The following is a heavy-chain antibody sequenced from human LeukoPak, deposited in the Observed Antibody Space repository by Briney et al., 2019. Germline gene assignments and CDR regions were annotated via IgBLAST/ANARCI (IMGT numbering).Heavy chain of an antibody. J-gene: IGHJ4*02. Sequence: ASVKVSCKASGYTFTGYYMHWVRQAPGQGLEWMGWISAYNGNTNYAQKLQGRVTMTTDTSTSIAYMELRSLRSDDTAVYYCARGPTVLGKYYFDYWGQGTLVTVSS. CDR3: ARGPTVLGKYYFDY. D-gene: IGHD4-11*01. CDR2: ISAYNGNT. CDR1: GYTFTGYY. V-gene: IGHV1-18*04.